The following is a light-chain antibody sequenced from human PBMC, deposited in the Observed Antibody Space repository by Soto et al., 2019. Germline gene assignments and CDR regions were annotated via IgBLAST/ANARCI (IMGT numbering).Light chain of an antibody. V-gene: IGLV2-14*01. CDR3: LSYKTDNTFV. CDR2: EAT. CDR1: SSDIGASNF. J-gene: IGLJ1*01. Sequence: QSVLTQPASVSGSPGQSITVSCTGTSSDIGASNFVSWYQHLPGRAPKVIIYEATNRPSGVSDRFSGSKAGNTASLTISGLQADHEAEYFCLSYKTDNTFVFGTGTKVTVL.